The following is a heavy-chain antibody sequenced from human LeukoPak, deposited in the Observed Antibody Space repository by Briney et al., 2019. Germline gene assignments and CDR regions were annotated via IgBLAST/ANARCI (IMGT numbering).Heavy chain of an antibody. J-gene: IGHJ3*02. CDR2: INSNRGGT. Sequence: GASVKDSCKASGYTFTNYYIHWVRQAPGQELEWMGWINSNRGGTNYAQKFQGRVTMTRDTSISTAYMELRGVRSDDTAVYYCARDHGDDAFDIWGPGTMVTVSS. D-gene: IGHD3-3*01. CDR3: ARDHGDDAFDI. CDR1: GYTFTNYY. V-gene: IGHV1-2*02.